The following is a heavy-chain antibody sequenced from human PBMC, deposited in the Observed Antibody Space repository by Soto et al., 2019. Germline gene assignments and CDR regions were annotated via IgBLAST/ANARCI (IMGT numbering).Heavy chain of an antibody. CDR1: GFTFSSYD. CDR2: VSASGSIT. D-gene: IGHD2-15*01. V-gene: IGHV3-23*01. CDR3: AKGDCIGGRCYRGFDY. Sequence: EVKVLESGGGLVQPGGSLRLSCAASGFTFSSYDMNWVRQAPGKGLEWVSGVSASGSITSYADSAKGRFTISRDTAKNTVFLQMTGLRAEDTAVYCWAKGDCIGGRCYRGFDYWVQGTLVTVSS. J-gene: IGHJ4*02.